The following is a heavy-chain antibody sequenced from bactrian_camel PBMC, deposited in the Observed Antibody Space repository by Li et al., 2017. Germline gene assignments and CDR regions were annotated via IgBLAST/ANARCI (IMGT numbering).Heavy chain of an antibody. Sequence: VQLVESGGGSVQAGGSLRLSCAASGYFYSSYSMGWFRQAPGKEREGVATIDRDGSTSYADSVKGRFTISADSAKNAVYLQMNSLKSEDTGLYHCVNPRCNGDSCWSGYWGQGTQVTVS. J-gene: IGHJ4*01. CDR3: VNPRCNGDSCWSGY. CDR2: IDRDGST. D-gene: IGHD6*01. V-gene: IGHV3S53*01. CDR1: GYFYSSYS.